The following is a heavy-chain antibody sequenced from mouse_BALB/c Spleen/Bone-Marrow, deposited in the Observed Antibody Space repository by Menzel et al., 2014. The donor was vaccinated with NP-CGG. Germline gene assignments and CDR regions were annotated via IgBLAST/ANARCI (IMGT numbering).Heavy chain of an antibody. CDR1: GYTFTDYA. CDR3: ARETGRGYFDY. CDR2: ISTFSGNT. Sequence: QVHVKQSGPELVRPGVSGKISCKGSGYTFTDYAMHWVKQSHAKSLEWIGVISTFSGNTNYNQKFKGKATMTVDKPSSTAYMELARLTSEDSAIYYCARETGRGYFDYWGQGTTLTVSS. J-gene: IGHJ2*01. D-gene: IGHD4-1*01. V-gene: IGHV1-67*01.